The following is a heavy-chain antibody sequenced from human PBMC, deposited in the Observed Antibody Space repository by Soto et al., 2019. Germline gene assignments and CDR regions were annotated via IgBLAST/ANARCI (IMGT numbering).Heavy chain of an antibody. D-gene: IGHD3-9*01. CDR1: GGTFNSYA. CDR2: IVPISDTE. Sequence: SVKVSCKASGGTFNSYAFNWVRQAPGQGLEWMGGIVPISDTEKYAQRFQGRLTITADAATSTAYMELSSLRSEDTAVEYCASASPYKFYGDIYYYHYGIDVWGQGTAVTVSS. V-gene: IGHV1-69*13. J-gene: IGHJ6*02. CDR3: ASASPYKFYGDIYYYHYGIDV.